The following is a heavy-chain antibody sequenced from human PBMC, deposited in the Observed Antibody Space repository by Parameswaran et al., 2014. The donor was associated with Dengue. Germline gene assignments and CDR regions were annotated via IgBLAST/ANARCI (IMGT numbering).Heavy chain of an antibody. J-gene: IGHJ6*02. CDR2: INHSGSP. D-gene: IGHD4-17*01. V-gene: IGHV4-34*01. Sequence: VRQAPGKGLEWIGEINHSGSPNCNPSLKSRVTISVDTSKNQFSLRLNSVTAADTAVYYCARAVSDGDHAGRYGMDVWGQGTTVTVSS. CDR3: ARAVSDGDHAGRYGMDV.